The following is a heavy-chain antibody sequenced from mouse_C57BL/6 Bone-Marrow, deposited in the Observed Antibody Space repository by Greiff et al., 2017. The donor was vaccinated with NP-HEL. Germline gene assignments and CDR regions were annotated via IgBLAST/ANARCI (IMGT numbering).Heavy chain of an antibody. Sequence: VKLMESGPGLVAPSQSLSIPCTVSGFSLTSYGVHWVRQPPGKGLEWLVVIWSDGSTTYNSALKSRLSISKDNSKSQVFLKMNSLQTDDTAMYYCARHGGSSYSWYFDVWGTGTTVTVSS. J-gene: IGHJ1*03. CDR3: ARHGGSSYSWYFDV. CDR1: GFSLTSYG. D-gene: IGHD1-1*01. CDR2: IWSDGST. V-gene: IGHV2-6-1*01.